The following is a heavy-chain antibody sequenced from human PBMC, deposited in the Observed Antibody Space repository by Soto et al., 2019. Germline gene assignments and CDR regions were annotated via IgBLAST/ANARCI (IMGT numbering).Heavy chain of an antibody. D-gene: IGHD5-12*01. CDR1: GYTFTGYY. Sequence: VASVKVSCKASGYTFTGYYMHWVRQAPGQGLEWMGWINPNSGGTNYAQKFQGRVTMTRDTPISTAYMELSRLRSDDTAVYYCARDPLIVATITSPDWFDPWGQGTLVTVSS. J-gene: IGHJ5*02. V-gene: IGHV1-2*02. CDR3: ARDPLIVATITSPDWFDP. CDR2: INPNSGGT.